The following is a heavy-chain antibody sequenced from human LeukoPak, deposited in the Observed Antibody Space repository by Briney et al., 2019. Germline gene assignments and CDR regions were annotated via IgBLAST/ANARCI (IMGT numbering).Heavy chain of an antibody. J-gene: IGHJ4*02. D-gene: IGHD3-10*01. Sequence: SVKVSCKPSGGTFGSYAISWVRQAPGQGLEWVGGIIPLFAAPLYAQKFQGRVTITADERTSTVYMDLSSLRSDDTAVYYCARDEEKADGSLWGQGTPVIVSS. CDR1: GGTFGSYA. CDR3: ARDEEKADGSL. CDR2: IIPLFAAP. V-gene: IGHV1-69*13.